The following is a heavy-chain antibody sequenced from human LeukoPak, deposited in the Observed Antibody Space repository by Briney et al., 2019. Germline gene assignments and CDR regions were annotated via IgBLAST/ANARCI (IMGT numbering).Heavy chain of an antibody. CDR3: ATDRGWRTSGYYLYYFEY. CDR2: IKQDGSQK. Sequence: PGGSLRLSCAASGFTFSGYWMSWVRQAPGKGLEWVAKIKQDGSQKTYVDSVKGRFTISRDNTMNSLYLQMSSLRAEDTAVYYCATDRGWRTSGYYLYYFEYWGQGTLVTYSS. V-gene: IGHV3-7*01. D-gene: IGHD3-3*01. CDR1: GFTFSGYW. J-gene: IGHJ4*02.